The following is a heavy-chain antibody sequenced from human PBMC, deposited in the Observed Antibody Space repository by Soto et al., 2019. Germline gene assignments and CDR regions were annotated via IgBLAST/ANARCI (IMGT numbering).Heavy chain of an antibody. D-gene: IGHD3-10*02. Sequence: GGSLRLSCATSGFTFSASAIHWVRQAPGKGLEWVGRVGTKGATEHSTSMKGRFITSRDDSKGMAYLQLNSLKKDDTARYFCSRVCSGGTCYFDSWGQGTLVTVSS. CDR2: VGTKGAT. V-gene: IGHV3-73*01. CDR1: GFTFSASA. J-gene: IGHJ4*02. CDR3: SRVCSGGTCYFDS.